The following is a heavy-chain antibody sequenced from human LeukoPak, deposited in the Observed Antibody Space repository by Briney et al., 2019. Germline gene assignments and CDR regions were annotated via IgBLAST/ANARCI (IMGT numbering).Heavy chain of an antibody. V-gene: IGHV3-7*03. D-gene: IGHD3-22*01. CDR3: APRANYYDSSGSGTIDY. J-gene: IGHJ4*02. Sequence: PGGSLRLSCTASRFTFGSYWMSWVRQAPGKGLEWVANIKKDGSEKYYVDSVKGRFTISRDNAKTSLYLQMNSLRAEDTAVYYCAPRANYYDSSGSGTIDYWGQGTLVTVSS. CDR1: RFTFGSYW. CDR2: IKKDGSEK.